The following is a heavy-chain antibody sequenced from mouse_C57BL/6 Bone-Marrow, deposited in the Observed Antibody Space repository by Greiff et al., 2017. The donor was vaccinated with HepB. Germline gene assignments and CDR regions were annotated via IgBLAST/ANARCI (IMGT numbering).Heavy chain of an antibody. CDR3: ARSGYSNYVGYAMDY. J-gene: IGHJ4*01. CDR1: GYTFTDYN. D-gene: IGHD2-5*01. Sequence: VQLQQSGPELVKPGASVKIPCKASGYTFTDYNMDWVKQSPGKSLEWIGDINPNNGGTIYNQKLQGKATLTVDKSSSTAYMELRSLTSEDTAVYYCARSGYSNYVGYAMDYWGQGTSVTVSS. CDR2: INPNNGGT. V-gene: IGHV1-18*01.